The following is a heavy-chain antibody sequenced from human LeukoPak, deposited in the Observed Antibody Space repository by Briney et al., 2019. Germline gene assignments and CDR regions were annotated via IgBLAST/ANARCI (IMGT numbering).Heavy chain of an antibody. CDR1: GFAFTATA. CDR2: IRSISNNYAT. D-gene: IGHD6-13*01. V-gene: IGHV3-73*01. J-gene: IGHJ4*02. Sequence: PGGSLKFSCVAPGFAFTATALHWFGQASGKGLEWVGRIRSISNNYATAYAASVKGRFTISRDDSKNTAYLQMNSLKAEDTAVYHCTTAGYSRYAGGQGTLVTVSS. CDR3: TTAGYSRYA.